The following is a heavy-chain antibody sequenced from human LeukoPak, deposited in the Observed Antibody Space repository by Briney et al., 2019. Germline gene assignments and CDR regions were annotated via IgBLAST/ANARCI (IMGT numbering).Heavy chain of an antibody. Sequence: SETLSLTCTVSGGSISSYYWSWIRQPPGKGLEWIGYIYYSGSTNYNPSLKSRVTISVDTSKNQFSLKLSSVTAADTAVYYCARDLGYCSSTSCYSRNWFDPWGQGTLVTVSS. CDR1: GGSISSYY. D-gene: IGHD2-2*01. V-gene: IGHV4-59*01. J-gene: IGHJ5*02. CDR3: ARDLGYCSSTSCYSRNWFDP. CDR2: IYYSGST.